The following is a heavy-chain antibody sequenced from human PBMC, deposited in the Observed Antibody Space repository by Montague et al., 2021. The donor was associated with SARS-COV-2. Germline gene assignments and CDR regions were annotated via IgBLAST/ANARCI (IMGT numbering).Heavy chain of an antibody. CDR2: VLYNKGT. D-gene: IGHD3-9*01. CDR3: VRHPHYDGLNGPPDF. J-gene: IGHJ4*02. Sequence: SETLSLTCTVSGVSVTDYYWSWIRQPPGKGLGWVGDVLYNKGTNFNPSLKSRVAISVDTSKNQFSLRLTSVTAADTAFYHCVRHPHYDGLNGPPDFWDQGALVTVSS. V-gene: IGHV4-59*08. CDR1: GVSVTDYY.